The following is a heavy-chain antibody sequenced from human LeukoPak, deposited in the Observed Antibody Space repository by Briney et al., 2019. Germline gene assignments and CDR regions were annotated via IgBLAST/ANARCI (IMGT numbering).Heavy chain of an antibody. CDR3: AKDLLHGSGSYSWGVFDY. J-gene: IGHJ4*02. CDR1: GFTVSSAF. V-gene: IGHV3-23*01. D-gene: IGHD3-10*01. CDR2: VSGSGHST. Sequence: SGGSLRLSCAASGFTVSSAFMSWVRQAPGKGLEWVSGVSGSGHSTVYADSVKGRFTISRDNSKSMMFLQMNSLGAEDTAVYYCAKDLLHGSGSYSWGVFDYWGQGILVTVSS.